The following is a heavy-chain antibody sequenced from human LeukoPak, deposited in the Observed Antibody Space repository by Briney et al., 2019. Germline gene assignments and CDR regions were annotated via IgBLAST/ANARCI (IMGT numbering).Heavy chain of an antibody. CDR3: ARDRGYYGSGSGGIY. J-gene: IGHJ4*02. Sequence: GGSLRLSCAASGFTFSSYSMNWVRQAPGKGLEWVSSISSSSSYIYYADSVKGRFTISRDNAKNSLYLQMNSLRAEDTAVYYCARDRGYYGSGSGGIYWGQGTLVTVSS. CDR2: ISSSSSYI. D-gene: IGHD3-10*01. V-gene: IGHV3-21*01. CDR1: GFTFSSYS.